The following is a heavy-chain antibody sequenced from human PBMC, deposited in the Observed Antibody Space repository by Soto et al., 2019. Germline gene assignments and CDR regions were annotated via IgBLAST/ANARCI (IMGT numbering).Heavy chain of an antibody. CDR1: GFTFRCYG. Sequence: PGGSLRLSCAAPGFTFRCYGMHWVRQAPGKGLECVAVISHDGSNAFYADSVKGRFTISRDNSKNMLYLQMNSLKPEDTAVYYCAKDRGGDCSDNACYFGGDYWGRGNLVTVSS. V-gene: IGHV3-30*18. CDR3: AKDRGGDCSDNACYFGGDY. CDR2: ISHDGSNA. J-gene: IGHJ4*02. D-gene: IGHD2-15*01.